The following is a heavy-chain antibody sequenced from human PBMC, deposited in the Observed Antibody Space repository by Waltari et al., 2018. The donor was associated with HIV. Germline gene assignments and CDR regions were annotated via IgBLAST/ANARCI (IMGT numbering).Heavy chain of an antibody. Sequence: QVQLQESGPGLVKPSETLSPTCTVSSGSLSSYYWSWIRQPAGKGRVWIGLIYSSGITNYNPSLKSRFTMSVDTSKNQFSLNLSVVAAADTAVYYCAREYSSGYYYKYYGMDVWGQGTTVTVSS. D-gene: IGHD3-22*01. V-gene: IGHV4-4*07. CDR1: SGSLSSYY. J-gene: IGHJ6*02. CDR2: IYSSGIT. CDR3: AREYSSGYYYKYYGMDV.